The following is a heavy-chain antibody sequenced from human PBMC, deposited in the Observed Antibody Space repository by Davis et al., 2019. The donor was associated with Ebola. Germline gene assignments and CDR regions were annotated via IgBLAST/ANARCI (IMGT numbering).Heavy chain of an antibody. V-gene: IGHV3-20*04. D-gene: IGHD2-15*01. CDR1: GFTFADYG. J-gene: IGHJ4*02. CDR2: IIWNGGSR. CDR3: ASYVVG. Sequence: GESLKISCAASGFTFADYGMSWVRQAPGKGLEWVSGIIWNGGSRGYADSVKGRFTVSRDNAKSTLYLQMNSLRVEDTAVYYCASYVVGWGRGTLVTVSS.